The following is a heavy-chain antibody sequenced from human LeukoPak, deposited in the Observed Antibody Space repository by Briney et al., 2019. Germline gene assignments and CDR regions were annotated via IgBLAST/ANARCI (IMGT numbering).Heavy chain of an antibody. CDR3: ARMMPGAPYNWFDP. V-gene: IGHV1-2*02. J-gene: IGHJ5*02. D-gene: IGHD2-2*01. Sequence: ASVKVSCKASGYTFTGYYMHWVRQAPRQGLEWMGWINPNSGGTNYAQKFQGRVTMTRDTSISTAYMELSRLRSDDTAVYYCARMMPGAPYNWFDPWGQGTLVTVSS. CDR2: INPNSGGT. CDR1: GYTFTGYY.